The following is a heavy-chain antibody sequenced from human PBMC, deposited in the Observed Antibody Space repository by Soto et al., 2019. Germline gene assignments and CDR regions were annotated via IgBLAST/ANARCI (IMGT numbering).Heavy chain of an antibody. CDR2: IKPDSDIT. J-gene: IGHJ4*02. CDR3: ARDGRNIYSSREVWDFDY. CDR1: GYTFMSYP. Sequence: ASVKVSCKASGYTFMSYPLHWVRQAPGQRPEWMGWIKPDSDITHSSQNFEGRLTLTRDTSINTGYMELRRLRSDDTAVYYCARDGRNIYSSREVWDFDYWGQGTLVTVSS. V-gene: IGHV1-2*02. D-gene: IGHD1-26*01.